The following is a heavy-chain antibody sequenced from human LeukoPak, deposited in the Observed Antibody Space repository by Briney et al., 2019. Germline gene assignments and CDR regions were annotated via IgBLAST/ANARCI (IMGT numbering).Heavy chain of an antibody. CDR2: ISGSGGST. D-gene: IGHD2-2*01. CDR1: GFTFSSYA. CDR3: AKGYGSSTSLGP. J-gene: IGHJ5*02. Sequence: GGSLRLSCVVSGFTFSSYAMSWSRQAPGKGLEWASAISGSGGSTYYADSVKGRFTISRDNSKNTLYLQMNSLRAEDTAVYYCAKGYGSSTSLGPWGQGTLVTVSS. V-gene: IGHV3-23*01.